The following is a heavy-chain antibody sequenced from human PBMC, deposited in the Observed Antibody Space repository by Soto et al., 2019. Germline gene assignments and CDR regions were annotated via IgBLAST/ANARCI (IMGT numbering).Heavy chain of an antibody. Sequence: EVQLVESGGGLVQPGGSLRLSCAASGFTFSYQYIDWVRQAPGTGLEWIGRSRNKANSYATEFAAPVKGRFTIARDDSETSLFLQMNSLKSDDTAVYYCARASSDHYRKFYDMVVWGKGTTVTVSS. V-gene: IGHV3-72*01. D-gene: IGHD1-26*01. CDR1: GFTFSYQY. CDR2: SRNKANSYAT. CDR3: ARASSDHYRKFYDMVV. J-gene: IGHJ6*03.